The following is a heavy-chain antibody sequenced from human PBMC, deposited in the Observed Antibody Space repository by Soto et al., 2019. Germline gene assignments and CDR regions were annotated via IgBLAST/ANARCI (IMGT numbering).Heavy chain of an antibody. CDR3: ARDFYGGFSYGPGDS. Sequence: GSLRLSCVASGFAFWGDCMSCVRQAPGKVLEWVANIKQDGSKAQYLESVRGRFTISRDNSKSSVYLQMNSLRAEDTALYYCARDFYGGFSYGPGDSWGQGTLVTVSS. J-gene: IGHJ4*02. CDR2: IKQDGSKA. CDR1: GFAFWGDC. V-gene: IGHV3-7*01. D-gene: IGHD2-15*01.